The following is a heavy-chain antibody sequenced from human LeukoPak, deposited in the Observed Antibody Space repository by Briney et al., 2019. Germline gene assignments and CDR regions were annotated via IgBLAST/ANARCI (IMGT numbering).Heavy chain of an antibody. J-gene: IGHJ4*02. CDR1: GGSISSYY. CDR3: ARTPGAWQFNK. Sequence: SETLSRTCTVSGGSISSYYWSWIRQPPGKGLEWIGYIYYSGSTNYNPSLKSRVTISVDTSKNQFSLKLSSVTAADTAVYYCARTPGAWQFNKWGQGTLVTVSS. CDR2: IYYSGST. V-gene: IGHV4-59*08. D-gene: IGHD1-14*01.